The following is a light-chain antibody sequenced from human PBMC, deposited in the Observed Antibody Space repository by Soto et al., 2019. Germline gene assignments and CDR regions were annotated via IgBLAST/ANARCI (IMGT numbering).Light chain of an antibody. CDR3: SSYSDSDTKL. CDR2: EVN. J-gene: IGLJ1*01. CDR1: SSDVGAYIY. Sequence: QYALTQPASVSGSPGQSITISCGGTSSDVGAYIYVSWYQQYPGKAPKLIIYEVNNRPSGVSGRFSGSKSDTTAFLTISGLQAEDEADYYCSSYSDSDTKLFSTVTKATV. V-gene: IGLV2-14*01.